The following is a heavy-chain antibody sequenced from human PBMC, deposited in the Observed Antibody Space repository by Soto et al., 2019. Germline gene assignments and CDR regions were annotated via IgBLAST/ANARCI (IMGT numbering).Heavy chain of an antibody. CDR2: INPNSGGR. Sequence: ASVKVSCKASGYMLTAYYTHWVRQAPGQGLEWMGWINPNSGGRNYAQRFQGRITMTRDTSISTVYMELSSLKASDTAMYYCARQGYCSNTACYTVDYWGQGTLVTVSS. CDR1: GYMLTAYY. J-gene: IGHJ4*02. V-gene: IGHV1-2*02. CDR3: ARQGYCSNTACYTVDY. D-gene: IGHD2-2*02.